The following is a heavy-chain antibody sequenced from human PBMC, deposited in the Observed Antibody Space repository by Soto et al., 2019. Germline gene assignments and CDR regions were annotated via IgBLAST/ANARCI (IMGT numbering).Heavy chain of an antibody. J-gene: IGHJ3*02. Sequence: SETLSLTCTVSGGSISSSSYYWGWIRQPPGKGLEWIGSIYYSGSTYYNPSLKSRVTISVDTSKNQFSLKLSSVTAADTAVYYCASPLRRVDAFDIWGQGTMVTVSS. CDR2: IYYSGST. CDR3: ASPLRRVDAFDI. CDR1: GGSISSSSYY. V-gene: IGHV4-39*01.